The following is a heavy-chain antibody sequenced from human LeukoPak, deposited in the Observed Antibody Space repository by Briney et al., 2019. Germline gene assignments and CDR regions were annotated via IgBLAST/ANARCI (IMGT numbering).Heavy chain of an antibody. CDR3: AREGHGLGYCSGGSCPNDAFDI. J-gene: IGHJ3*02. CDR1: GYTFTGYY. D-gene: IGHD2-15*01. V-gene: IGHV1-2*02. Sequence: GASVKVSCKASGYTFTGYYMHWVRQAPGQGLEWMGWINPNSGGTNYAQKFQGRVTMTRDTSISTAYMELSRLRSDDTAVYYCAREGHGLGYCSGGSCPNDAFDIWGQGTMVTVSS. CDR2: INPNSGGT.